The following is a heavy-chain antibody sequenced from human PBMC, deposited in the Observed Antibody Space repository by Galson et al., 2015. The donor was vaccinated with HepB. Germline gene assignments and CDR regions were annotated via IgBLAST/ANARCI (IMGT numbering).Heavy chain of an antibody. CDR1: GFTFSSYA. CDR2: ISGSGGST. Sequence: SLRLSCAASGFTFSSYAMSWVRQAPGKGLEWVSAISGSGGSTYYADSVKGRFTISRDNSKNTLYLQMNSLRAEDTAVYYCAKGGYSSGWYAFWSGAFDIWGQGTMVTVSS. D-gene: IGHD6-19*01. V-gene: IGHV3-23*01. CDR3: AKGGYSSGWYAFWSGAFDI. J-gene: IGHJ3*02.